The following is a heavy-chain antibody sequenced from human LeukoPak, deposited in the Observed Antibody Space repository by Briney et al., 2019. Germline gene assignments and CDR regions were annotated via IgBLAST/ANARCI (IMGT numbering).Heavy chain of an antibody. CDR3: AKDISPPSYDSSGLDY. J-gene: IGHJ4*02. V-gene: IGHV3-9*01. D-gene: IGHD3-22*01. Sequence: GGSLRLSCAASGFTFDDYAMHWARQAPGKGLGWVSGTSWNSGSIGYADSVKGRFTISRDNAKNSLYLQMDSLRAEDTALYYCAKDISPPSYDSSGLDYCGQGTLVTVSS. CDR2: TSWNSGSI. CDR1: GFTFDDYA.